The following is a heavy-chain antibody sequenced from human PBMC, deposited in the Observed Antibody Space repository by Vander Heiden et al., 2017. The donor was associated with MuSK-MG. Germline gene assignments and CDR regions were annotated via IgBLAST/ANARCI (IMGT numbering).Heavy chain of an antibody. CDR3: AAPPHDYGDYFDY. V-gene: IGHV3-73*01. CDR1: GFTFRGSA. Sequence: EVQLVESGGGLVQPGGSLTLSRAASGFTFRGSAVYWVRQTSGKGLEWIARIRSKTNSYATAYAASVQGRFTISRDDSKNTAYLQMNSLRDDDTAVYYCAAPPHDYGDYFDYWGQGTLVTVSS. D-gene: IGHD4-17*01. J-gene: IGHJ4*02. CDR2: IRSKTNSYAT.